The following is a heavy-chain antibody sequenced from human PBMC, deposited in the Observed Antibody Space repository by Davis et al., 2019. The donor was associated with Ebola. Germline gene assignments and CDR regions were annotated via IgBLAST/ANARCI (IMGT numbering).Heavy chain of an antibody. D-gene: IGHD2-15*01. CDR1: GGSISSSNW. Sequence: PSETLSLTCTVSGGSISSSNWWSWVRQPPGKGLEWIGEIYHSGSTNYNPSLKSRVTISVDKSKNQFSLKLSSVTAADTAVYYCARDSPLGYCSGGSCYYWFDPWGQGTLVTVSS. CDR3: ARDSPLGYCSGGSCYYWFDP. J-gene: IGHJ5*02. V-gene: IGHV4-4*02. CDR2: IYHSGST.